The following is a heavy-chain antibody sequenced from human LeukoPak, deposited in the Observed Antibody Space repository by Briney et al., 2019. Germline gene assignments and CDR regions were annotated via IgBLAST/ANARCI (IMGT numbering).Heavy chain of an antibody. V-gene: IGHV3-7*01. CDR3: ARSPWTAEAGIWLDY. J-gene: IGHJ4*02. D-gene: IGHD6-19*01. CDR2: IKQDGSEK. CDR1: GFSFSRFW. Sequence: GGSLRLSXVVSGFSFSRFWMSWVRQEPGKGLEWVANIKQDGSEKYYVDSVKGRSTISRDNAKNSLYLQMNSLRAEDTAVYYCARSPWTAEAGIWLDYWGQGTLVTVSS.